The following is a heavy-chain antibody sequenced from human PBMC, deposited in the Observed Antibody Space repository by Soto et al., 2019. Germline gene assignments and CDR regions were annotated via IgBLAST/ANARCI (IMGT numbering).Heavy chain of an antibody. V-gene: IGHV1-18*01. Sequence: GASVKVSCKASGYTFTTYGISWVRQAPGQGLEWMGWISAYNGNTNYPQKFQGRVTITRDTSASTAYMELSSLRSEDTAVYYCARDHPIVEYAFDIWGQGTMVTVSS. CDR2: ISAYNGNT. CDR1: GYTFTTYG. J-gene: IGHJ3*02. CDR3: ARDHPIVEYAFDI. D-gene: IGHD3-22*01.